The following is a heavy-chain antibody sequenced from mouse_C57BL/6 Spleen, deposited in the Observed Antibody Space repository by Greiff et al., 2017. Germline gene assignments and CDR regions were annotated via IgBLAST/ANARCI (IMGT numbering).Heavy chain of an antibody. CDR3: ASLIYYYGSSYGYFDV. V-gene: IGHV1-55*01. D-gene: IGHD1-1*01. CDR1: GYTFTSYW. Sequence: QVQLKQPGAELVKPGASVKMSCKASGYTFTSYWITWVKQRPGQGLEWIGDIYPGSGSTNYNEKFKSKATLTVDTSSSTAYMQLSSLTSEDSAVYYCASLIYYYGSSYGYFDVWGTGTTVTVSS. J-gene: IGHJ1*03. CDR2: IYPGSGST.